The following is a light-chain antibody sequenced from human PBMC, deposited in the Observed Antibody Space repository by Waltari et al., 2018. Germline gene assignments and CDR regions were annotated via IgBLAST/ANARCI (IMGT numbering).Light chain of an antibody. Sequence: EIVMTQSPATLSLSPGERATLSSRPSQSVSSNLAWYQQKPGQAPRLLIYGASTRATGIPARFSGSGSGTEFTLTISSLQSEDFAVYYCQQYNNWPLTFGQGTKLEIK. CDR3: QQYNNWPLT. V-gene: IGKV3-15*01. CDR2: GAS. CDR1: QSVSSN. J-gene: IGKJ2*01.